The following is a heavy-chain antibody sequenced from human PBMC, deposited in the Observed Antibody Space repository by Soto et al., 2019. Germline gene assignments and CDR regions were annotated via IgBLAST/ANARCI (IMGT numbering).Heavy chain of an antibody. Sequence: QVQLVQSGAEVKKPGASVKVSCKASGDTFTNYDIKWVRQDTGRGLEWMGWMNTNSGDTGYAQKAHGRAPKTRNTYKSTHHRELSAQRSKATHGYYCARGRAGIGGGAQRTEVTVSSDS. CDR3: ARGRAGIGGGAQRTEVTVSSDS. V-gene: IGHV1-8*01. D-gene: IGHD1-26*01. CDR1: GDTFTNYD. CDR2: MNTNSGDT. J-gene: IGHJ5*01.